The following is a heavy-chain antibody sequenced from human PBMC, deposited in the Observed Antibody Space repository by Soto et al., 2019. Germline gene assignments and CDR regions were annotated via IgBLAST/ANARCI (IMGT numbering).Heavy chain of an antibody. J-gene: IGHJ6*02. V-gene: IGHV3-23*01. CDR1: GFIFGSYA. CDR3: AKDGDNYDYYYGMDV. CDR2: ISGSGGST. D-gene: IGHD1-20*01. Sequence: GGSLRLSCAASGFIFGSYAMSWVRQAPGKGLEWVSTISGSGGSTYYADSVKGRFTISRDNSKNTLCLQMNSLRAEDTAVYYCAKDGDNYDYYYGMDVWGQGTTVTVSS.